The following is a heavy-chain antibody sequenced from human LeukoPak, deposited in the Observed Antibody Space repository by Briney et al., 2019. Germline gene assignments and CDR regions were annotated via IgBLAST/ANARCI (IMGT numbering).Heavy chain of an antibody. J-gene: IGHJ4*02. D-gene: IGHD1-7*01. V-gene: IGHV3-21*01. CDR3: ARDRGVPYSITGTTTAFFDY. CDR1: GFTFSSYS. Sequence: PGGSLRLSCAASGFTFSSYSMNWVRQAPGKGLEWVSSISSSSSYIYYADSVKGRFTISRDNAKNSLYLQMNSLRAEDTAVYYCARDRGVPYSITGTTTAFFDYWGQGTLVTVSS. CDR2: ISSSSSYI.